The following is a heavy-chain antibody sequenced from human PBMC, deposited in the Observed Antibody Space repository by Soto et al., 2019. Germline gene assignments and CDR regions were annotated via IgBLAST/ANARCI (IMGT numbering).Heavy chain of an antibody. Sequence: SETLSLTCAVSGCAISSGGYSWSWIRQPPGKGLEWIGYIYHSGSTYYNPSLKSRVTISVDRSKNQFSLKLSSVTAADTAVYYCARTLFGRGIWFDPWGQVTLVTVS. CDR3: ARTLFGRGIWFDP. CDR1: GCAISSGGYS. D-gene: IGHD3-10*02. V-gene: IGHV4-30-2*01. CDR2: IYHSGST. J-gene: IGHJ5*02.